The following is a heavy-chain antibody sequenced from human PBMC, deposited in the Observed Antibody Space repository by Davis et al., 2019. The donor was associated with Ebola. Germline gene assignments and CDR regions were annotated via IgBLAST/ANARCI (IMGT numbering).Heavy chain of an antibody. CDR3: ASGLVGN. CDR1: AITSSSYA. J-gene: IGHJ4*02. CDR2: ISGSGGST. V-gene: IGHV3-23*01. D-gene: IGHD6-6*01. Sequence: GGSLRLSCTDSAITSSSYAMTWVRQAPGKGLEWVSAISGSGGSTYYADSVKGRFTISRDNSKNTLYLQMNSLRAEDTAVYYCASGLVGNWGQGTLVTVSS.